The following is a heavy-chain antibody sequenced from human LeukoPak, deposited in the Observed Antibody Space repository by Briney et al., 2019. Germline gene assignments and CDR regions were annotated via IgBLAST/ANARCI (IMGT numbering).Heavy chain of an antibody. CDR2: IYYSGST. V-gene: IGHV4-39*07. Sequence: MASETLSLTCTVSGGSISSSSYYWGWIRQPPGKGLEWIGSIYYSGSTYYNPSLKSRVTISVDTSKNQFSLKLSSVTAADTAVYYCARVQIAAADPFDYWGQGTLVTVSS. CDR3: ARVQIAAADPFDY. J-gene: IGHJ4*02. CDR1: GGSISSSSYY. D-gene: IGHD6-13*01.